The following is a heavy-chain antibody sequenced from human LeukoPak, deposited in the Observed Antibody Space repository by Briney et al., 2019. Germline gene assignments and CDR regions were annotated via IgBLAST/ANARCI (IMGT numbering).Heavy chain of an antibody. D-gene: IGHD3-22*01. CDR2: ISHSGST. Sequence: SETLSLTCAVYGGSFSDYFWSWIRQPPGKGLEWIGEISHSGSTTYNPSLRSRVSISGDTSKKQFSLKLSSVTAADTAVYYCVTYYYGSSAPKRNYWGQGILVTVSS. CDR1: GGSFSDYF. CDR3: VTYYYGSSAPKRNY. V-gene: IGHV4-34*01. J-gene: IGHJ4*02.